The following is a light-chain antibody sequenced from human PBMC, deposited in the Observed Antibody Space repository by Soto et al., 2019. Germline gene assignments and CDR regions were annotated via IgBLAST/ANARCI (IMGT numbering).Light chain of an antibody. V-gene: IGLV2-14*01. Sequence: QSALTQPASVSGSPGQSITISCTGTSSDVGVYNYVSWYQQHPGKAPKLMIYDVSNRPSGVSNRFSGSKSGNTASLTISGLQAEDEADYYCSSYISSSTLVFGGGTKLTVL. CDR2: DVS. J-gene: IGLJ2*01. CDR1: SSDVGVYNY. CDR3: SSYISSSTLV.